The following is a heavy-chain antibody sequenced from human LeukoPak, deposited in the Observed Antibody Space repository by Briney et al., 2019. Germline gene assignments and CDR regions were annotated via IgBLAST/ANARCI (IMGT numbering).Heavy chain of an antibody. Sequence: GGSLRLSCAASGFTFSSYGMSWVRQAPGKGLEWVSAISGSGGSTYYADSAKGRFTISRDNSKNTLYLQMNSLRAEDTAVYYCAKEGSRSSWYSIGFTHPDFDYWGQGTLVTVSS. CDR3: AKEGSRSSWYSIGFTHPDFDY. V-gene: IGHV3-23*01. CDR1: GFTFSSYG. CDR2: ISGSGGST. D-gene: IGHD6-13*01. J-gene: IGHJ4*02.